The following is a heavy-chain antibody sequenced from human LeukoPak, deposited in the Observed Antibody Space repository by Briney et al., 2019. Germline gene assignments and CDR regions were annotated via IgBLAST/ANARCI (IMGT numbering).Heavy chain of an antibody. J-gene: IGHJ6*03. V-gene: IGHV4-38-2*02. Sequence: SETLSLTCTVSGYSISSGYYWVWIRQPPGKGLEWIGSIYRSGSTNYNPSLKSRVTISVDTSKNQFSLKVNSVTAADTAVYYCARGDCSSTICYSPMDVWGKGTRSPSP. D-gene: IGHD2-2*01. CDR1: GYSISSGYY. CDR3: ARGDCSSTICYSPMDV. CDR2: IYRSGST.